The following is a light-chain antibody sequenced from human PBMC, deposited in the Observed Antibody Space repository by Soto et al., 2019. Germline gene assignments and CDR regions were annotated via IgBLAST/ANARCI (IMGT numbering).Light chain of an antibody. CDR1: QSFSSRY. V-gene: IGKV3-20*01. CDR2: GAS. J-gene: IGKJ1*01. Sequence: EIVLTQSPGTLSLSPGESASLSCTASQSFSSRYLAWYQQKPGQAPRLLIYGASSRATGIPDRFSGSASGTDFTLTIDRLEPEDFAVYYCQQYGSSPTFGQGTKVDIK. CDR3: QQYGSSPT.